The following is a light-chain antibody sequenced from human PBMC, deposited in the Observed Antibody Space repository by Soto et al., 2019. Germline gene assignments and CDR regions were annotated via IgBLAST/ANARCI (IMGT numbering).Light chain of an antibody. CDR1: SSDVGGYNY. V-gene: IGLV2-14*03. J-gene: IGLJ1*01. Sequence: QSALTQPASVSGSPGQSITISCTGTSSDVGGYNYVSWYQHHPGKAPKLMIFDVGNRPSGVSNRFSGSKSGNTASLTSSGLQPEDEADYYCSSYTTSNTRQIVFGTGTKLTVL. CDR3: SSYTTSNTRQIV. CDR2: DVG.